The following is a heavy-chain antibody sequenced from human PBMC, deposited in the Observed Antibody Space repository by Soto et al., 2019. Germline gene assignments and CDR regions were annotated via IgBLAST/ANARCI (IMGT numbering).Heavy chain of an antibody. Sequence: GESLKISCNASGYTFTNNWISWVRQKPGQGLEWMGRIDPSDSRTKYNPSFEGHVTISIDKSINTAFLQWSSLRASDTAVYFCARRRGYSYDFDYWGQGXLVTV. J-gene: IGHJ4*02. V-gene: IGHV5-10-1*01. CDR2: IDPSDSRT. CDR3: ARRRGYSYDFDY. D-gene: IGHD5-18*01. CDR1: GYTFTNNW.